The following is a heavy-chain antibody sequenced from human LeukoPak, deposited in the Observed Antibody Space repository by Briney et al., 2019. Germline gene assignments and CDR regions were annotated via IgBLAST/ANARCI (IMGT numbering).Heavy chain of an antibody. D-gene: IGHD3-22*01. J-gene: IGHJ3*02. Sequence: GESLKISCKGSGYSFTSYWTGWVRQMPGKGLEWMGITYPGDSDTRYSPSFQGQVTISADKSISTAYLQWSSLKASDTAMYYCARQGVDYYDSSGPTSDIWGQGTMVTVSS. CDR3: ARQGVDYYDSSGPTSDI. CDR1: GYSFTSYW. V-gene: IGHV5-51*01. CDR2: TYPGDSDT.